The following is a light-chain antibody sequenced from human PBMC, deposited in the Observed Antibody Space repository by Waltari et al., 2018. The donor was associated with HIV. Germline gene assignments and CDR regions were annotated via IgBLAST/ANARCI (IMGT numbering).Light chain of an antibody. CDR3: STWQDGLNGVL. J-gene: IGLJ2*01. Sequence: QSVLTQPPSASGTFGQRVAIPCSGSSSNIGHNTVTWYQHVPGAAPKLLIYNDDQRPSGVPDRFSGSKSGTSASLAINGLQSEDEGTYYCSTWQDGLNGVLFGGGTELAVL. CDR1: SSNIGHNT. CDR2: NDD. V-gene: IGLV1-44*01.